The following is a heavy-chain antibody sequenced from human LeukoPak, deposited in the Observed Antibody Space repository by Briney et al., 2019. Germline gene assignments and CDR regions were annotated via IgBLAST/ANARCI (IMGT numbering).Heavy chain of an antibody. CDR2: IFYSGST. V-gene: IGHV4-39*01. D-gene: IGHD5-18*01. J-gene: IGHJ5*02. Sequence: SETLSLTCTVSGGSISSGSYYWGWIRQPPGKGLEWIGSIFYSGSTYYNPSLKSRVTISIDTSKSQFSLKLNSVTAADTAVYYCAGLRGYSNSWGQGTLVTVSS. CDR1: GGSISSGSYY. CDR3: AGLRGYSNS.